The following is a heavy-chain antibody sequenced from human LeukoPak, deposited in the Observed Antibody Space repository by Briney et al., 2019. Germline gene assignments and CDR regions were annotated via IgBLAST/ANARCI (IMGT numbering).Heavy chain of an antibody. CDR2: ISSSSSYI. D-gene: IGHD5-18*01. Sequence: PRGPLRLSCAASSVTLSKNIKHWVRRAPGKRLEWVSSISSSSSYIYYADSVKGRFTISRDNAKNSLYLQMNSLRAEDTAVYYCAREYSYCSSYYYYMDVWGKGTTVTVSS. J-gene: IGHJ6*03. V-gene: IGHV3-21*01. CDR3: AREYSYCSSYYYYMDV. CDR1: SVTLSKNI.